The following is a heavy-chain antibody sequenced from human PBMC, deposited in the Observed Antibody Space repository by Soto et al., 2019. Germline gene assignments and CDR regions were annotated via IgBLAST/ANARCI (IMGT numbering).Heavy chain of an antibody. Sequence: TSETLSLTCTVSGGSISSYYLGWIRQPPGKGLEWIGSIYYSGSTYYNPSLKSRVTISVDTSKNQFSLKLSSVTAADTAVYYCASSPEYYDFWSGYYTRPPNYYGMDVWGQGTTVTVSS. CDR1: GGSISSYY. CDR3: ASSPEYYDFWSGYYTRPPNYYGMDV. CDR2: IYYSGST. V-gene: IGHV4-39*01. D-gene: IGHD3-3*01. J-gene: IGHJ6*02.